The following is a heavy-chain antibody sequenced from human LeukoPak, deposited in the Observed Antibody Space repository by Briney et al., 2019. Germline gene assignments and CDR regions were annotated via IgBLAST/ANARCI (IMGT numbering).Heavy chain of an antibody. Sequence: GGSLRLSCAASGFTFSDYYMSWIRQAPGKGQEWVSYISSSGSTIYYADSVKGRFTISRDNAKNSLYLQMNSLRAEDTAVYYCARVLYSNYLEYWGKGTLVTVSS. CDR3: ARVLYSNYLEY. D-gene: IGHD4-11*01. CDR2: ISSSGSTI. V-gene: IGHV3-11*04. CDR1: GFTFSDYY. J-gene: IGHJ4*02.